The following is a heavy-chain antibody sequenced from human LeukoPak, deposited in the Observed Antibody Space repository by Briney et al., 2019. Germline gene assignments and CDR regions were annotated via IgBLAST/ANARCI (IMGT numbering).Heavy chain of an antibody. CDR1: GYTFTGYF. CDR3: ARARITLILGAFDI. CDR2: INPNSGGT. Sequence: ASVKVSCKASGYTFTGYFMHWVRQAPGQGLEWMGWINPNSGGTNYAQKFQGRVTMTRDTSISTAYMELSSVTAADTAVYYCARARITLILGAFDIWGQGTMVTVSS. V-gene: IGHV1-2*02. D-gene: IGHD3-22*01. J-gene: IGHJ3*02.